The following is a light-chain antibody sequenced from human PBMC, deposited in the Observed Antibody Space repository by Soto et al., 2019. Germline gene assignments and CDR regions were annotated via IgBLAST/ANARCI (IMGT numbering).Light chain of an antibody. CDR1: SSDVGVYNY. CDR3: ASITSSSTSV. V-gene: IGLV2-14*01. Sequence: QSVLTQPASVSGSPGQSITISCTGTSSDVGVYNYVSWYQHQPDKAPKLIIYDVTNRPSGVSNRFSGSKSGNTASLTISGIQAEDEADYYCASITSSSTSVFGTGTKVTVL. CDR2: DVT. J-gene: IGLJ1*01.